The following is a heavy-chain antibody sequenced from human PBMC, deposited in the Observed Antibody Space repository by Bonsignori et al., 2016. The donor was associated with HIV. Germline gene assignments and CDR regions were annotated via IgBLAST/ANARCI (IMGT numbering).Heavy chain of an antibody. CDR3: ARGRVGYGMDV. Sequence: EVQLVETGGGLVQPGGSLRLSCAVSGFTFSTYWMSWVRQAPGKGLVWVSRIHTDGSATTYADSVKGRFTISRDNAKNTLYLQMNSLRADDTAVYYYARGRVGYGMDVWGQGTTVTVSS. V-gene: IGHV3-74*01. J-gene: IGHJ6*02. CDR1: GFTFSTYW. CDR2: IHTDGSAT.